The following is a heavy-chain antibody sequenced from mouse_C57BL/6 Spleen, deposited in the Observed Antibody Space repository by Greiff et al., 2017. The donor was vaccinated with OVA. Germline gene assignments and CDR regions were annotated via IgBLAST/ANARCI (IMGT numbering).Heavy chain of an antibody. CDR1: GYAFSSSW. CDR2: IYPGDGDT. J-gene: IGHJ3*01. D-gene: IGHD2-4*01. Sequence: QVQLQQSGPELVKPGASVKISCTASGYAFSSSWMHWVKQRPGKGLEWIGRIYPGDGDTNYTGKFKGKSTLTADKSSSTAYMQLSSLTSEDSAVYCCARGHDYDAWFAYWGQGTLVTVSA. CDR3: ARGHDYDAWFAY. V-gene: IGHV1-82*01.